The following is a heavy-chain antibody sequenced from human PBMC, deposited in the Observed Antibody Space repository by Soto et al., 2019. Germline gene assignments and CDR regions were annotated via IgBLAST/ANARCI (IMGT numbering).Heavy chain of an antibody. Sequence: QVQLQESGPGLVKPSQTLSLTCTVSGGSISSGDYYWSWIRQPPGKGLEWIGYIYYSGSTYYNPSLTSRVTISLDTSQNQFSLKLSSVTAADTAVYYCARDLTGYGGKARWGQGTLVPVSS. D-gene: IGHD7-27*01. CDR2: IYYSGST. CDR3: ARDLTGYGGKAR. CDR1: GGSISSGDYY. J-gene: IGHJ4*02. V-gene: IGHV4-30-4*01.